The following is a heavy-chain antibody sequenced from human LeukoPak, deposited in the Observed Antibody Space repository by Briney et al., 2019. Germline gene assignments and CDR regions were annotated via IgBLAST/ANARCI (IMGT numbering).Heavy chain of an antibody. J-gene: IGHJ6*03. CDR3: ARASAGSCEDLYYYYYYMHV. D-gene: IGHD2-2*01. CDR2: INPSGGST. Sequence: GASVKVSCKASGYTFTSYYMHWVGQAPGQGLEWRGIINPSGGSTSYAQKLQARVTMTRDMSTSTVYMQLSSLRSQDTAVYYCARASAGSCEDLYYYYYYMHVWGKGPTVTVSS. CDR1: GYTFTSYY. V-gene: IGHV1-46*01.